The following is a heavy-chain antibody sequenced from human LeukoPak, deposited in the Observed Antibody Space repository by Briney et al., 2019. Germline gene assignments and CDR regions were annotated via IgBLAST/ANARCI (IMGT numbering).Heavy chain of an antibody. V-gene: IGHV3-21*01. J-gene: IGHJ4*02. CDR3: ARDLEGHICYFDY. CDR2: ISSSSSYI. CDR1: GFTFSSYS. Sequence: GGSLRLSCAASGFTFSSYSMNWVRQAPGKGLEWVSSISSSSSYIYYADSVKGRFTISRDNAKNSLYLQMNSLRAEDTAVYYCARDLEGHICYFDYWGQGTLVTVSS. D-gene: IGHD2-21*01.